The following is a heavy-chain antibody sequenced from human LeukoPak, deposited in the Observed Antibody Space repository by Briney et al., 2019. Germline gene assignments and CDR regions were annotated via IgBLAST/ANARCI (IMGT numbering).Heavy chain of an antibody. CDR3: ARVGDFWSGYYRLFDY. D-gene: IGHD3-3*01. CDR2: IIPIFGTA. J-gene: IGHJ4*02. CDR1: GGTFSSYA. Sequence: SVKVSCKASGGTFSSYAISWVRQAPGQGLEWMGGIIPIFGTANYAQKFQGRVTITADESTSTAYMELSSLRSEDTAMYYCARVGDFWSGYYRLFDYWGQGTLVTVSS. V-gene: IGHV1-69*13.